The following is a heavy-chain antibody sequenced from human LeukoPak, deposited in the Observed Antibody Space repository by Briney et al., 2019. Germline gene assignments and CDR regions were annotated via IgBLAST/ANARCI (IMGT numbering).Heavy chain of an antibody. CDR1: GGSFSGYY. D-gene: IGHD3-22*01. V-gene: IGHV4-34*01. CDR3: ARGPTAYDSSGPPG. Sequence: SETLSLTCAVYGGSFSGYYWSWIRQPPRKGLEWIGEINHSGSTNYNPSLKSRVTISVDTSKNQFSLKLSSVTAADTAVYYCARGPTAYDSSGPPGWGQGTLVNVSS. CDR2: INHSGST. J-gene: IGHJ4*02.